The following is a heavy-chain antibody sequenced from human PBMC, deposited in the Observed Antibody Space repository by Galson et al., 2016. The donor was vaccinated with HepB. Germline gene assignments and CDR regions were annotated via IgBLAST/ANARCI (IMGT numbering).Heavy chain of an antibody. J-gene: IGHJ4*02. D-gene: IGHD3-22*01. CDR1: GYTFTGYY. CDR3: ARGHYYDSRGYYYVLDY. V-gene: IGHV1-2*02. Sequence: SVKASCKASGYTFTGYYMHWVRQAPGQGPEWMGWINPNSGGTSYAQKFQGRVTMTRDTSISTAYMELSRLRSDDTAVYYCARGHYYDSRGYYYVLDYWGQGTLVTVSS. CDR2: INPNSGGT.